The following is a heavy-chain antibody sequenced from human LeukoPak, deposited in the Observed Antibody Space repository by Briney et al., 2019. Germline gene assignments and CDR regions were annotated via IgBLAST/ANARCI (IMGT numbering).Heavy chain of an antibody. CDR2: INPSGGST. V-gene: IGHV1-46*01. CDR1: GYTFTSYY. D-gene: IGHD2-21*01. Sequence: ASVRVSCKASGYTFTSYYMHWVRQAPGQGLEWMGIINPSGGSTSYAQKFQGRVTMTRDTSISTAYMELSRLRSDDTAVYYCARDQMLGVAALAYWGQGTLVTVSS. CDR3: ARDQMLGVAALAY. J-gene: IGHJ4*02.